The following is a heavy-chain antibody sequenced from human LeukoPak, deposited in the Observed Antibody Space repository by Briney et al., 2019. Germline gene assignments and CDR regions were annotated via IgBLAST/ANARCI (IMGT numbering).Heavy chain of an antibody. Sequence: GGSLRLSCAASGFTFSSYAMSWVRQAPGKGLEWVSAISGSGDNTYYVDAVKGRFTISRDNSKNTPYLQMKSLRAEDTAVYYCAKDPPGKVRDDYWGQGTLVTVSS. CDR3: AKDPPGKVRDDY. J-gene: IGHJ4*02. D-gene: IGHD3-10*01. CDR1: GFTFSSYA. V-gene: IGHV3-23*01. CDR2: ISGSGDNT.